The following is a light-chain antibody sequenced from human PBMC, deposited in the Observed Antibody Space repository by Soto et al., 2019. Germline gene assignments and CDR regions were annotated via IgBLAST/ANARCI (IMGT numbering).Light chain of an antibody. J-gene: IGKJ5*01. CDR1: QSVSGH. Sequence: EIVMTQSPATLSVSPGERVTLSCRASQSVSGHLAWYQQKPGQAPRLIISGASTRATGIPARFSGSGSGTEFTLTINSLQSEDFAVYYCQQYSKWPITFGQGTRLEIK. CDR3: QQYSKWPIT. CDR2: GAS. V-gene: IGKV3-15*01.